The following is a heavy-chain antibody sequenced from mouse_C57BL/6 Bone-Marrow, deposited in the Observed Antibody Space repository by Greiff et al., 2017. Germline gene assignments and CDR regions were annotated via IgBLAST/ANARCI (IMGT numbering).Heavy chain of an antibody. D-gene: IGHD1-1*01. CDR3: ARSGYYGRAEAMDY. J-gene: IGHJ4*01. Sequence: VQLQQSGAELARPGASVKLSRKASGYTFTSYGISWVKQRTGQGLEWIGEIYPRSGNTYYNEKFKGKATLTADKSSSTAYMELRSLTSEDSAVYFCARSGYYGRAEAMDYWGQGTSVTVSS. CDR2: IYPRSGNT. V-gene: IGHV1-81*01. CDR1: GYTFTSYG.